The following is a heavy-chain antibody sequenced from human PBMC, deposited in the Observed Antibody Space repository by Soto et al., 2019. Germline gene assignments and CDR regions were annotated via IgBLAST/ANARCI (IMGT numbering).Heavy chain of an antibody. Sequence: SETLSLTCAVSGGSISSSNWWSWVRQPPGKGLEWIGEIYHSGSTNYNPSLKSRVTISVDKSKNQFSLKLSSVTAADTAVYYCARDGGYDYVWGSYRYYNWFDPWGQGTLVTVS. D-gene: IGHD3-16*02. CDR2: IYHSGST. CDR3: ARDGGYDYVWGSYRYYNWFDP. V-gene: IGHV4-4*02. CDR1: GGSISSSNW. J-gene: IGHJ5*02.